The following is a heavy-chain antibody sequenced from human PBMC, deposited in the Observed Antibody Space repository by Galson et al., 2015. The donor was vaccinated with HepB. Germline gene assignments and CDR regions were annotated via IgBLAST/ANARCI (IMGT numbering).Heavy chain of an antibody. Sequence: SLRLSCAASGFTFSYYAMSWVRQAPGKGLEWISAITPSGDNTYSADSMKGRFTISRDNSRNTLFLQMNSLRADDTAIYFCAKVFPEKTDGWYRQALYYFDSWGQGTRVT. CDR1: GFTFSYYA. V-gene: IGHV3-23*01. CDR3: AKVFPEKTDGWYRQALYYFDS. D-gene: IGHD6-19*01. CDR2: ITPSGDNT. J-gene: IGHJ4*02.